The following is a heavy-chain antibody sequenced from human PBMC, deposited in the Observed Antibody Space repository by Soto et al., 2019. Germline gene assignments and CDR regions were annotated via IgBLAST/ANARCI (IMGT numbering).Heavy chain of an antibody. CDR1: GGSISSYY. D-gene: IGHD1-1*01. V-gene: IGHV4-59*01. Sequence: SETLSLTCTVSGGSISSYYWSWIRQPPGKGLEWIGYIYYSGSTNYNPSLKSRVTISVDTSKNQFSLKLSSVTAADTAVYYCARGEPGSPFDPWGQGTLVTVS. J-gene: IGHJ5*02. CDR2: IYYSGST. CDR3: ARGEPGSPFDP.